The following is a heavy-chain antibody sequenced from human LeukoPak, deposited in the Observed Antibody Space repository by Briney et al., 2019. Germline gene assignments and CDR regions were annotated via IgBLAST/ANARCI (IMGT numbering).Heavy chain of an antibody. D-gene: IGHD4-17*01. V-gene: IGHV3-21*01. J-gene: IGHJ4*02. Sequence: PSETLSLTCTVSGYSISGGYYWGWVRQPPGKGLEWVSSITGSGPYMLYADSVKHRFTISRDNAKNSLYLQMNSLRAEDTAVYYCARDSIVGDYDPYYFDYWGQGTLVTVSS. CDR1: GYSISGGYY. CDR2: ITGSGPYM. CDR3: ARDSIVGDYDPYYFDY.